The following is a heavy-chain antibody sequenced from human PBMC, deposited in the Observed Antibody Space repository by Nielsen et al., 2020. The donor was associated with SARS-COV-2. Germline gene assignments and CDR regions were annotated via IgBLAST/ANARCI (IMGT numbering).Heavy chain of an antibody. J-gene: IGHJ4*02. CDR1: GYTFTSYD. V-gene: IGHV1-8*02. Sequence: ASVKVSCKASGYTFTSYDINWVRQATGQGLEWMGWMNPNSGNTGYAQKFQGRVTMTEDTSTDTAYMELSGLRSGDTAVYYCATDLGLDYWGQGTLVTVSS. CDR2: MNPNSGNT. CDR3: ATDLGLDY.